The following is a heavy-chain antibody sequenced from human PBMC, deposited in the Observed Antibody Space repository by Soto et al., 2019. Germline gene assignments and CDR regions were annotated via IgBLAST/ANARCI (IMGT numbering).Heavy chain of an antibody. CDR2: IIPIFGTA. Sequence: QVQLVQSGAEVKKPGSSVKVSCKASGGTFSSYAISWVRQAPGQGLEWMGGIIPIFGTANYAQKFQGRVTITADKSTSTAYMELSSLRSEDTAVYYCARDIRYCSSTSCYKAGNDFDYWGQGTLVTVSS. CDR1: GGTFSSYA. D-gene: IGHD2-2*02. CDR3: ARDIRYCSSTSCYKAGNDFDY. V-gene: IGHV1-69*06. J-gene: IGHJ4*02.